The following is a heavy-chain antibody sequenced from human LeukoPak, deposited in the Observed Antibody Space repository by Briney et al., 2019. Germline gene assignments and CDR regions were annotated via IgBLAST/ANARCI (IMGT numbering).Heavy chain of an antibody. V-gene: IGHV3-21*01. J-gene: IGHJ6*03. CDR2: INGDSTYR. CDR3: ARDSGKPYYYYYWDA. CDR1: GFNLKDYT. Sequence: GGSLRLSCGASGFNLKDYTMNWVRQAPGKGLEWVSSINGDSTYRYNVDSVRGRFTIYRDNAKSSLYLEMNSLRVDDTAVYYCARDSGKPYYYYYWDAWGTGTTDSVSS. D-gene: IGHD1-14*01.